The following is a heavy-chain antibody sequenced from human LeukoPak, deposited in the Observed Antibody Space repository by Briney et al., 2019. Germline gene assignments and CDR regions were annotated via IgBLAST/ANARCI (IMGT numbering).Heavy chain of an antibody. J-gene: IGHJ5*02. D-gene: IGHD3-10*01. CDR2: ISISGSTI. Sequence: GGSLRLSCLASAFTFRSYEMNWVGQAPGKGLEWVSYISISGSTIYYADSVKGRFTISRDNAKNSLYLQMNSLRAEDTAVYYCARAFGELSWFDPWGQGTLVTVSS. CDR3: ARAFGELSWFDP. CDR1: AFTFRSYE. V-gene: IGHV3-48*03.